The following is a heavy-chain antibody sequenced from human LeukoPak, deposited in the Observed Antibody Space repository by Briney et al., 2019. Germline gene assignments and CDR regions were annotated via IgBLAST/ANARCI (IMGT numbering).Heavy chain of an antibody. CDR1: GGSISSSSYY. D-gene: IGHD6-19*01. V-gene: IGHV4-39*02. Sequence: SETLSLTCTVSGGSISSSSYYWGWIRQPPGKGLEWIGDISYSGSTYYNPSLKSRVTISVDTAKNLFSLNLSSVTATDTAVYYCARERYSSGWYGHFYFDYWGQGTLVTVSS. CDR3: ARERYSSGWYGHFYFDY. J-gene: IGHJ4*02. CDR2: ISYSGST.